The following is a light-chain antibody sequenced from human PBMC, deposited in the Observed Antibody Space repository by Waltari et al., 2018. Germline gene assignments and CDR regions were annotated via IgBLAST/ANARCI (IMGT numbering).Light chain of an antibody. CDR3: NSYTSSSTLV. V-gene: IGLV2-14*01. J-gene: IGLJ3*02. CDR2: EVS. CDR1: SSAVGGYNY. Sequence: QSALTQPASVSGTRGPSITNPSTGTSSAVGGYNYVLWYQQHPGKAPKLLIYEVSNRPSGVSIRFSGSKSGNTASLTISGLQAEDEGHYYCNSYTSSSTLVFGGGTKLTVL.